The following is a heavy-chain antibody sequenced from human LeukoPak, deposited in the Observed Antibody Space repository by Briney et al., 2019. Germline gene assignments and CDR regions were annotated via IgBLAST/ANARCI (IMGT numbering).Heavy chain of an antibody. D-gene: IGHD3-22*01. J-gene: IGHJ5*02. V-gene: IGHV1-2*02. Sequence: ASVKVSCKASGDTFTSYAISWVRQAPGQGLEWMGGIIPNSGGTNYAQKFQGRVTMTRDTSISTAYMELSRLRSDDTAVYYCARDRGDYYDSSGYWFDPWGQGTLVTVSS. CDR1: GDTFTSYA. CDR3: ARDRGDYYDSSGYWFDP. CDR2: IIPNSGGT.